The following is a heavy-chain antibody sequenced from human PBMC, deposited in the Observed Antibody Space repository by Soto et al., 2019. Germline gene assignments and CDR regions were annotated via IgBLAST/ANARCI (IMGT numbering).Heavy chain of an antibody. D-gene: IGHD6-6*01. J-gene: IGHJ3*02. CDR3: ARTRAARPHAFDI. V-gene: IGHV5-51*01. CDR1: GYSFTSYW. Sequence: GESLKISCKGSGYSFTSYWIGWVRQMPGKGLEWIGIIYPGDSDTRYSPSFQGQVTISADKSISTAYLQWSSLNASDTAMYYCARTRAARPHAFDIWGQGTMVTLSS. CDR2: IYPGDSDT.